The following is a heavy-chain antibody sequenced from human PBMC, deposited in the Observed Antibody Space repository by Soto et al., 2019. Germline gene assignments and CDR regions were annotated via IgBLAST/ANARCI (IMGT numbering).Heavy chain of an antibody. Sequence: GGSLRLSCVASGITFGSRAMSWVRQAPGEGLEWVSTITDTGGDAKYADSVRGRFTICRDNFKKTVYLQMSTLTADEASGYVGSRRSKPSYPGSRIVDSWARETMVTFYS. CDR1: GITFGSRA. J-gene: IGHJ4*02. CDR3: SRRSKPSYPGSRIVDS. V-gene: IGHV3-23*01. D-gene: IGHD3-10*01. CDR2: ITDTGGDA.